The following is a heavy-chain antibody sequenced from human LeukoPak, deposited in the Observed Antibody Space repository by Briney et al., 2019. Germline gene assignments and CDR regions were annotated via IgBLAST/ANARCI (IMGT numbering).Heavy chain of an antibody. J-gene: IGHJ4*02. D-gene: IGHD2-2*01. Sequence: QPGGSLRLSCAASGFTFSNYWMYWVRQAPGKGLVWVSRINSDGSSTTYADSVKGRFTISRDNAKNTLYLQMNSLRAEDTAVYYCARHGTSVVVLNWWGRGTLVTVSS. CDR2: INSDGSST. V-gene: IGHV3-74*01. CDR3: ARHGTSVVVLNW. CDR1: GFTFSNYW.